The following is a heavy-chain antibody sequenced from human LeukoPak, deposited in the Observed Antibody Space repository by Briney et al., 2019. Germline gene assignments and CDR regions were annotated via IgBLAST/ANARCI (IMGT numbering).Heavy chain of an antibody. Sequence: SETLSLTCTVSGGSISSSSYYWGWIRQPPGKGLEWIGSIYYSGSTYYNPSLKSRVTISVDTSKNQFSLKLSSVTAADTAVYYCARSPGIAAAGTWGQGTLVTVSS. V-gene: IGHV4-39*07. J-gene: IGHJ5*02. CDR2: IYYSGST. CDR3: ARSPGIAAAGT. D-gene: IGHD6-13*01. CDR1: GGSISSSSYY.